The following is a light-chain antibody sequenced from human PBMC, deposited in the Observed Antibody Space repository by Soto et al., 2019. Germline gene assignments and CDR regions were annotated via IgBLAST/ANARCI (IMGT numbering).Light chain of an antibody. CDR3: QQYNNWPPTT. CDR2: CAS. Sequence: VMTQSPDTLSMSPGERATLSCWASQTVSTNLAWYQQKPGQAPRLLIFCASTRATGIPARFSGSGSGTEFTLTISSLQSEDSAVYYCQQYNNWPPTTFGQETKVEIK. CDR1: QTVSTN. V-gene: IGKV3-15*01. J-gene: IGKJ1*01.